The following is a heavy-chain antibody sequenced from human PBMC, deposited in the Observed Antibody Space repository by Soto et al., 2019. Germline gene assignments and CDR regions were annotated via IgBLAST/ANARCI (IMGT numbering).Heavy chain of an antibody. CDR3: ARSPSNCTNGVCSPRTYYFDY. CDR2: INHSGST. D-gene: IGHD2-8*01. CDR1: GGSFSGYY. Sequence: SETLSLTCAVYGGSFSGYYWSWIRQPPGKELEWIGEINHSGSTNYNPSLKSRVTISVDTSKNQFSLKLSSVTAADTAVYYCARSPSNCTNGVCSPRTYYFDYWGQGTLVTVSS. V-gene: IGHV4-34*01. J-gene: IGHJ4*02.